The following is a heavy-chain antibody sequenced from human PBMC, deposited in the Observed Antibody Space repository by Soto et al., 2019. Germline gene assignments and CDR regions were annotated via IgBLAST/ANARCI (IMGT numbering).Heavy chain of an antibody. J-gene: IGHJ6*03. CDR1: GDSVSIYT. Sequence: GTPVKVSCEACGDSVSIYTISWVRQAPGQGLEWMGRIIPILGIANYAQKFQGRVTITADKSTSTAYMELSSLRSEDTAVYYCATYLRIFGVVDAYYYSYRAVWAKGTTVTVSS. V-gene: IGHV1-69*02. CDR3: ATYLRIFGVVDAYYYSYRAV. D-gene: IGHD3-3*01. CDR2: IIPILGIA.